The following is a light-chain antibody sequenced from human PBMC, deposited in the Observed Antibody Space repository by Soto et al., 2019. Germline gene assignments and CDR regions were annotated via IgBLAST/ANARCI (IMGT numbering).Light chain of an antibody. CDR3: QQYFSAPRT. V-gene: IGKV4-1*01. J-gene: IGKJ1*01. CDR1: QSVLYSSNNKNY. Sequence: DIVMTQFPDSLAVSLGERATINCQSSQSVLYSSNNKNYLAWYQQKSGQSPKLLIYWASTRESGVPDRFSGSGSGTDFTLTISSLQAEDVAVYYCQQYFSAPRTFGQGTKVEIK. CDR2: WAS.